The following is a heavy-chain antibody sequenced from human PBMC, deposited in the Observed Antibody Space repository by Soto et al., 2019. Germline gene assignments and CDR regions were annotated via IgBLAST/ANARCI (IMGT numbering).Heavy chain of an antibody. J-gene: IGHJ3*01. CDR1: GFTFSSSE. D-gene: IGHD2-15*01. Sequence: EAQLVESGGGLVQPGGSLRLSCAASGFTFSSSEMYWVRQAPGKGLEWISYIHPGGQTIFYAESVKGRFTISRDNAKHSVYLQMNSLRAEDTAVYYCARRGSRWGRGTKVTVSS. V-gene: IGHV3-48*03. CDR2: IHPGGQTI. CDR3: ARRGSR.